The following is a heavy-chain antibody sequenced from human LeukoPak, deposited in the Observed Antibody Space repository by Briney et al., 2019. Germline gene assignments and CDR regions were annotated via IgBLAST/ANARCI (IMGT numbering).Heavy chain of an antibody. V-gene: IGHV1-2*02. Sequence: ASVTVSCKASGYTFTDYYAYWIRQAPGQGLEWMGWINPNSGGTNYAQKFQGRVTMTRDTSIRTAYMELSRLKSDDTAVYYCARGPNIYGSGRSWFDPWGQGTLVTVSS. CDR3: ARGPNIYGSGRSWFDP. J-gene: IGHJ5*02. CDR1: GYTFTDYY. CDR2: INPNSGGT. D-gene: IGHD3-10*01.